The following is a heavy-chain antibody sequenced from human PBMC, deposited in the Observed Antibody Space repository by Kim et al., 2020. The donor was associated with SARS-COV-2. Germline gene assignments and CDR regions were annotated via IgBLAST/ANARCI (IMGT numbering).Heavy chain of an antibody. CDR2: INAGNGNT. D-gene: IGHD3-9*01. Sequence: ASVKVSCKASGYTFTSYAMHWVRQAPGQRLEWMGWINAGNGNTKYSQKFQGRVTITRDTSASTAYMELSSLRSEDTAVYYCARDGAGDDILTGFLGGLYYYYYYGMDVWGQGTTVTVSS. J-gene: IGHJ6*02. CDR3: ARDGAGDDILTGFLGGLYYYYYYGMDV. CDR1: GYTFTSYA. V-gene: IGHV1-3*01.